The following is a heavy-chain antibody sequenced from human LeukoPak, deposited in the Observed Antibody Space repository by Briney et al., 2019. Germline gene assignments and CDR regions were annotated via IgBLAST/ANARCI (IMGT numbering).Heavy chain of an antibody. CDR2: INPNSGGT. CDR1: GYTFTGYY. Sequence: ASVKVSCRASGYTFTGYYMHWVRQAPGQGLEWMGWINPNSGGTNYAQKFQGRVTMTRDTSISTAYMELSRLRSDDTAAYYCAISCSGGSCYSEGNYYMDVWGKGTTVTVSS. D-gene: IGHD2-15*01. V-gene: IGHV1-2*02. J-gene: IGHJ6*03. CDR3: AISCSGGSCYSEGNYYMDV.